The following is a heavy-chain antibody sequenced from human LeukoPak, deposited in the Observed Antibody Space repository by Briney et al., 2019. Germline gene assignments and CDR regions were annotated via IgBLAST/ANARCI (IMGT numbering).Heavy chain of an antibody. CDR1: GFTFSSYS. D-gene: IGHD2-2*02. J-gene: IGHJ4*02. CDR3: ARESCSSTSCYTETGIDY. CDR2: ISSSSSTI. Sequence: GSLRLSCAASGFTFSSYSMNRVRQAPGKGLEWVSYISSSSSTIYYADSVKGRFTISRDNAKNSLYLQMNSLRAEDTAVYYCARESCSSTSCYTETGIDYWGQGTLVTVSS. V-gene: IGHV3-48*01.